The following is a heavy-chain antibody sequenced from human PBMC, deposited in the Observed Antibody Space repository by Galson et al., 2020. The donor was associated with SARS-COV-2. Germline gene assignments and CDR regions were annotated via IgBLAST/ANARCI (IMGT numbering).Heavy chain of an antibody. V-gene: IGHV4-39*07. Sequence: ETSETLSLTCTVSGGSISSGYYRGWIRQPPGKGLEWIGNIYYSGSTYYNPSLKSRVTISVDTSKNQFSLQLSSVTPADTAVYYCARGDGYCTRGECYRQRGDWFDPWGQGTLVTVSS. J-gene: IGHJ5*02. CDR1: GGSISSGYY. CDR3: ARGDGYCTRGECYRQRGDWFDP. D-gene: IGHD2-8*01. CDR2: IYYSGST.